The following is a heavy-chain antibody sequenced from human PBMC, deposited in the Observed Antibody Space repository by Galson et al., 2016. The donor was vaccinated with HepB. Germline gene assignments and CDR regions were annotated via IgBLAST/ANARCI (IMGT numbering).Heavy chain of an antibody. Sequence: SLRLSCAFSGFTFDDYAFHWVRQVPGKGLEWVSGISWNSGRIGYADSVKGRFTISRDNSKNTLFLQMNSLRTEDTAVYCCAKLPGAAAATSDPFDIWGQGTMVTVS. J-gene: IGHJ3*02. V-gene: IGHV3-9*01. CDR3: AKLPGAAAATSDPFDI. CDR2: ISWNSGRI. D-gene: IGHD6-13*01. CDR1: GFTFDDYA.